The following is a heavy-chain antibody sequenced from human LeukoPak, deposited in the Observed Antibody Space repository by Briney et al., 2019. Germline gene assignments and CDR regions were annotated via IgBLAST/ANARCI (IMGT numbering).Heavy chain of an antibody. D-gene: IGHD4-23*01. CDR3: ATSDYGGPYWYFDL. Sequence: GGSLRLSCAASGFTFGNYAMSWVRQVPGKGLEWVSGVSGSGTTTYYADSVKGRFTISRDNSKNSLYLQMNSLRTEDTALYYCATSDYGGPYWYFDLWGRGTLGTVSS. CDR1: GFTFGNYA. CDR2: VSGSGTTT. J-gene: IGHJ2*01. V-gene: IGHV3-43*02.